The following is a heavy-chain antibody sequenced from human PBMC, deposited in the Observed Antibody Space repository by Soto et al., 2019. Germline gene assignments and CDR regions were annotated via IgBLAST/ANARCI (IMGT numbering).Heavy chain of an antibody. J-gene: IGHJ5*02. Sequence: PGGSLRLSCASSGFTFSSYSMNWARQAPGKGLEWVSYISSSGSTIYYADSVKGRFTISRDNAKNSLYLQMNSLRAEDTAVYYCARDPDSSGWYNWFDPWGQGTL. CDR2: ISSSGSTI. V-gene: IGHV3-48*01. CDR3: ARDPDSSGWYNWFDP. D-gene: IGHD6-19*01. CDR1: GFTFSSYS.